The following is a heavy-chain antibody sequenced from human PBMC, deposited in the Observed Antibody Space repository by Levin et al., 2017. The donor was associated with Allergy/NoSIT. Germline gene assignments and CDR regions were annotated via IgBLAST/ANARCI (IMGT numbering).Heavy chain of an antibody. V-gene: IGHV4-30-2*01. CDR3: ARGLLWFGELFRSGAFDI. CDR1: GGSISSGGYS. Sequence: SETLSLTCAVSGGSISSGGYSWSWIRQPPGKGLEWIGYIYHSGSTYYNPSLKSRVTISVDRSKNQFSLKLSSVTAADTAVYYCARGLLWFGELFRSGAFDIWGQGTMVTVSS. J-gene: IGHJ3*02. CDR2: IYHSGST. D-gene: IGHD3-10*01.